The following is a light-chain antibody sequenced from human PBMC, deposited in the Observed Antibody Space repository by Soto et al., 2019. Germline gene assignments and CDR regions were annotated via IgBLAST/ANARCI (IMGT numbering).Light chain of an antibody. Sequence: QSVLTQPASVSGSPGQSITISCTGTSSDVGGYHYVSWYQQHPGKAPKLMIYEVSNRPSGVSNRFSGSKSGNTASLTISGLQAEDEAVFYCSSYTSSSTWVFGGGTKVTVL. CDR2: EVS. CDR1: SSDVGGYHY. CDR3: SSYTSSSTWV. V-gene: IGLV2-14*01. J-gene: IGLJ3*02.